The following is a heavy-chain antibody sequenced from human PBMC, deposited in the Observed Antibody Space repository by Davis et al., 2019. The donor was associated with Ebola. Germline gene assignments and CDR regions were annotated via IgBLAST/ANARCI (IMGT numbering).Heavy chain of an antibody. J-gene: IGHJ4*02. CDR1: GGSISGYY. CDR3: ARPSYPPK. Sequence: SETLSLTCTVSGGSISGYYWGWIRQPPGKGLEWIGSIYHSGSTYYNPSLKSRVTISVDTSKNQFSLKLSSVTAADTAVYYCARPSYPPKWGQGTLVTVSS. D-gene: IGHD2-2*01. V-gene: IGHV4-38-2*02. CDR2: IYHSGST.